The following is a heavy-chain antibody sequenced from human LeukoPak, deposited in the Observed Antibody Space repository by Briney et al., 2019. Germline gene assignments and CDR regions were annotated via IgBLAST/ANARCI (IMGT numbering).Heavy chain of an antibody. CDR1: GGSISSHY. V-gene: IGHV4-59*08. CDR2: IYYSGNT. CDR3: ARLVMTTMLGGFDI. J-gene: IGHJ3*02. Sequence: YPSETLSLTCTVSGGSISSHYWSWIRQPPGKGLEWIGHIYYSGNTNYNPSLKSRVTISVDTSKNQFPLKLSSVAAADTAVYYCARLVMTTMLGGFDIWGQGTMVTVSP. D-gene: IGHD2-21*02.